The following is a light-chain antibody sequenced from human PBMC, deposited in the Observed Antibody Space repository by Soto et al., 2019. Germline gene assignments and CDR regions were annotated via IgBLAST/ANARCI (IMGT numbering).Light chain of an antibody. J-gene: IGLJ3*02. Sequence: QAVVTQEPSLTVSPGGTVTLTCGSSTGAVTSGHYPYWFQKKPGQAPRTLVYNTSDKHSWAPARFSGSLLGGKAALTLSGAQPEDEAEYYCLLSYSGARVFGGGTKLTVL. V-gene: IGLV7-46*01. CDR2: NTS. CDR3: LLSYSGARV. CDR1: TGAVTSGHY.